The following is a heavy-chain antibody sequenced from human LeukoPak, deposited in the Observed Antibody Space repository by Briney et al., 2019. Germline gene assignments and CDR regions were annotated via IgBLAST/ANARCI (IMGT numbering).Heavy chain of an antibody. CDR1: GGSISSSNW. D-gene: IGHD3-22*01. CDR2: IYHSGST. Sequence: SETLSLTCTVSGGSISSSNWWSWVRQPPGKGLEWIGEIYHSGSTNYNPSLKSRVTISVDKSKNQFSLKLSSVTAADTAVYYCARGSFAIYYYDSSGNNNWFDPWGQGTLVTVSS. CDR3: ARGSFAIYYYDSSGNNNWFDP. J-gene: IGHJ5*02. V-gene: IGHV4-4*02.